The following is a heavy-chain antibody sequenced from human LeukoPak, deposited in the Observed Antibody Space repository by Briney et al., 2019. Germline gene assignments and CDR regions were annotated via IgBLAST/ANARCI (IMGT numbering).Heavy chain of an antibody. CDR2: ISAYNGNT. V-gene: IGHV1-18*01. Sequence: ASVKVSCKASGYTFTSYGISWVRQAPGQGLEWVGWISAYNGNTNYAQKLQGRVTMTTDTSTSTAYMELRSLRSDDTAVYYCARDSSYYDFWSGNAFDIWGQGTMVTVSS. CDR3: ARDSSYYDFWSGNAFDI. CDR1: GYTFTSYG. D-gene: IGHD3-3*01. J-gene: IGHJ3*02.